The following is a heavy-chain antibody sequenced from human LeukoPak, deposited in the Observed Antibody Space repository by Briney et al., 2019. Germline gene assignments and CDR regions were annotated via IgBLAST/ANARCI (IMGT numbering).Heavy chain of an antibody. J-gene: IGHJ6*03. Sequence: PSETLSLTCTVSGGSINNYYWSWIRQPPGKGLEWIGCIYYSGSTNYNPSLKSRVSISVDASKNQFSLKLSSVTAADTAVYYCARDQRGYSYGYPYYYYYMDVWGKGTTVTISS. CDR2: IYYSGST. V-gene: IGHV4-59*12. CDR3: ARDQRGYSYGYPYYYYYMDV. CDR1: GGSINNYY. D-gene: IGHD5-18*01.